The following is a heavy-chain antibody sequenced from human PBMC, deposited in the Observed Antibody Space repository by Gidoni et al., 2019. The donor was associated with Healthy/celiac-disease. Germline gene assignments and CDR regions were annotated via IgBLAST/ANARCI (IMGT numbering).Heavy chain of an antibody. CDR2: INSDGSST. Sequence: EVQLVESGGGLVQPGVSLRLYSADSGSTCSSYWLHWVRQAPGKGLVWVSRINSDGSSTSYADSVKGRFTISRDNAKNTLYLQMNSLRAEDTAVYYCARAYGRWLQFLDYWGQGTLVTVSS. CDR1: GSTCSSYW. V-gene: IGHV3-74*01. J-gene: IGHJ4*02. CDR3: ARAYGRWLQFLDY. D-gene: IGHD5-12*01.